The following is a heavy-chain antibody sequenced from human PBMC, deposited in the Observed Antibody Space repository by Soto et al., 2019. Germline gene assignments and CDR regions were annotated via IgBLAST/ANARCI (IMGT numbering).Heavy chain of an antibody. D-gene: IGHD6-13*01. V-gene: IGHV4-38-2*02. J-gene: IGHJ5*02. Sequence: PSEPLSLTCDVSGYSMTSGFYWGWIRQTPGKGLEWIGSVYHSGATYYNPSLQSRVSISVDTSKSQFSLKLISATAADTGTYYCARERSFARPAGWFEPWGQGTQVTVSS. CDR2: VYHSGAT. CDR1: GYSMTSGFY. CDR3: ARERSFARPAGWFEP.